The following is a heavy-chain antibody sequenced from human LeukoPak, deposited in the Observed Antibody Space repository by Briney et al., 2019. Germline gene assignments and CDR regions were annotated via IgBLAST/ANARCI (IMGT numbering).Heavy chain of an antibody. D-gene: IGHD3-3*01. V-gene: IGHV3-15*01. CDR1: GFTFSNAW. Sequence: PGGSLRLSCAASGFTFSNAWMSWVRQAPGKGLEWVGRIKSKTDGGTTDYAAPVKGRFTISRDDSKNTLYLQMNSLKTEDTAVYYCTTTGPYYDFWSGYNPYFDYWGQGTLVTVSS. CDR2: IKSKTDGGTT. CDR3: TTTGPYYDFWSGYNPYFDY. J-gene: IGHJ4*02.